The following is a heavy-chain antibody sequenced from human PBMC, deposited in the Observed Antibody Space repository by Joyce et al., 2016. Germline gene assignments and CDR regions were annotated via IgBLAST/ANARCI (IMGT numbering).Heavy chain of an antibody. D-gene: IGHD2-15*01. Sequence: QVQLVQSGAEVKKPGASVKVSCKASGYTFIGYYMHWVRQAPGQGLGWMGWINPNTGGTNYAQKFQGSVTMTRDTSISTAYMELSRLRSDDTAVYYCATSRDCGGGNCYEDAFDIWGLGTVVTVSS. J-gene: IGHJ3*02. CDR1: GYTFIGYY. V-gene: IGHV1-2*04. CDR2: INPNTGGT. CDR3: ATSRDCGGGNCYEDAFDI.